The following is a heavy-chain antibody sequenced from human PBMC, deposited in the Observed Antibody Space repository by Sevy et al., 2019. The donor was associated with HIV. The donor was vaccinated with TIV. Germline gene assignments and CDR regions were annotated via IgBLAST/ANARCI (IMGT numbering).Heavy chain of an antibody. Sequence: GGSLRLSCAVSGFSFDSYGMTWVRQAPGKGLEWVSAVSGNDGSTYYAASVKGRFTISRDISENMLYLQMNSLSAEDTAVYYCANDFSYGGNSWNFDFWGQRTLVTVSS. D-gene: IGHD4-17*01. J-gene: IGHJ4*02. CDR1: GFSFDSYG. V-gene: IGHV3-23*01. CDR3: ANDFSYGGNSWNFDF. CDR2: VSGNDGST.